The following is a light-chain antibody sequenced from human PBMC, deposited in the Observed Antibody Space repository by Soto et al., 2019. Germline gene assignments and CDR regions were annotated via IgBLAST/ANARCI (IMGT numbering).Light chain of an antibody. CDR3: LKYNSPPTWT. CDR1: QGVSNY. CDR2: GAS. Sequence: DIQMTQSPSSLSASVGDRVTIACRASQGVSNYVAWYQQKPGDAPKLLIYGASTLQSGIPSRFRGSGSGTDFTLTISSLQPEDFGIYYCLKYNSPPTWTFGQGTKVEIK. J-gene: IGKJ1*01. V-gene: IGKV1-27*01.